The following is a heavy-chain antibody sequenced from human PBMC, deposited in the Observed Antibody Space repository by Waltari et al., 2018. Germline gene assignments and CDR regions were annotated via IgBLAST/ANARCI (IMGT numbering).Heavy chain of an antibody. D-gene: IGHD5-12*01. Sequence: QVQLVESGGGVVQPGRSLRISCAASGFTFSSYGMHWVRPAPGKGLEWVAVIWYDGSNKYYADSVKGRFTISRDNSKNTLYLQMNSLRAEDTAVYYCARDPSLAWLRSDAFYIWGQGTMVTVSS. CDR2: IWYDGSNK. CDR1: GFTFSSYG. CDR3: ARDPSLAWLRSDAFYI. J-gene: IGHJ3*02. V-gene: IGHV3-33*01.